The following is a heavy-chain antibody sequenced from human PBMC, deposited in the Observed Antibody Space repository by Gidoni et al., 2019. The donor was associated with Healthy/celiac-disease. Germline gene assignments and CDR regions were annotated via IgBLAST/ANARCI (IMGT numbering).Heavy chain of an antibody. D-gene: IGHD3-10*01. Sequence: QNNLKESGPTLVKPTQNLELTYNFSAVSLSTSGVGVGWIRQPPGKALEWLALIYWDDDKRYRPSRKSRHTITKDTSTNQVVLTLTNMDPVDTATYYCVHSNRLLWCGELFLFDYWGQGTLVTVSS. J-gene: IGHJ4*02. CDR3: VHSNRLLWCGELFLFDY. V-gene: IGHV2-5*02. CDR1: AVSLSTSGVG. CDR2: IYWDDDK.